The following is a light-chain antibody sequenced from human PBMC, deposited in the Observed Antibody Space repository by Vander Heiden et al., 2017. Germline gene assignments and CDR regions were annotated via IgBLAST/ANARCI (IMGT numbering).Light chain of an antibody. CDR3: NSRDSSGNHVV. J-gene: IGLJ2*01. CDR2: GKN. Sequence: SSELTQDPAVSVTLGQPVRITCQGDSLRSYYASWYQQRPGQAPLPVIYGKNNRPSGIPDRFSGSTAGNTASVTITGAQAEDEADYYCNSRDSSGNHVVFGGGTKLTVL. CDR1: SLRSYY. V-gene: IGLV3-19*01.